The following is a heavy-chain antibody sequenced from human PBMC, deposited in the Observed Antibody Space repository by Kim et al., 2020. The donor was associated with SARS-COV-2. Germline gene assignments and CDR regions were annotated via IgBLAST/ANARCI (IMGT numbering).Heavy chain of an antibody. D-gene: IGHD3-22*01. CDR1: GFTVSSNY. Sequence: GGSLRLSCAASGFTVSSNYMSWVRQAPGKGLEWVSVIYSGGSTYYADSVKGRFTISRDNSKNTLYLQMNSLRAEDTAVYYCATKGSYSSGYPYWGQGTLVTVSS. J-gene: IGHJ4*02. CDR2: IYSGGST. V-gene: IGHV3-53*01. CDR3: ATKGSYSSGYPY.